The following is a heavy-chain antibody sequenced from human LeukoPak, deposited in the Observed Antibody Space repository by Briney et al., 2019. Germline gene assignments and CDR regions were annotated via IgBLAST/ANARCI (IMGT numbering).Heavy chain of an antibody. J-gene: IGHJ4*02. D-gene: IGHD6-13*01. CDR1: GGSFSGYY. CDR2: INHSGST. Sequence: SETLSLTCAVYGGSFSGYYWSWIRQPPGKGLEWIGEINHSGSTNYNPSLKSRVTISVDRSKNQFSLKLSSVTAADTAVYYCARLSSSWYHFDYWGQGTLVTVSS. V-gene: IGHV4-34*01. CDR3: ARLSSSWYHFDY.